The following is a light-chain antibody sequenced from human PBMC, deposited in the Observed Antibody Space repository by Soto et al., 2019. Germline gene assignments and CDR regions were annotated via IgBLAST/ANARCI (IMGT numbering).Light chain of an antibody. V-gene: IGKV1D-8*03. J-gene: IGKJ1*01. CDR2: TAS. CDR1: QGVSTY. CDR3: QQSYNMPRT. Sequence: LWMTQSPSLLSASPLDRVTITCLTSQGVSTYVAWYQQKPGKPPKLLIYTASNVQSGVPSRISGSGSGTDFTLTISSLQPEDFATYYCQQSYNMPRTFGQGTKVDIK.